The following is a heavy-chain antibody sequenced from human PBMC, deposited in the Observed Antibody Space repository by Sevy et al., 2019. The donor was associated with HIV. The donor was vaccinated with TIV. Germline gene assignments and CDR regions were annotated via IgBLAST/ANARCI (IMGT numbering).Heavy chain of an antibody. Sequence: GGSLRLSCAASGFTFSDYTIHWVRQAPGKGVEWVSVISYDGSRTSYADSVKGRFTISRDNSKNTLFLQMNSLRAEDTAVYYCTRVRGLLGWFDSWGQGTLVTVSS. CDR3: TRVRGLLGWFDS. CDR2: ISYDGSRT. CDR1: GFTFSDYT. J-gene: IGHJ5*01. V-gene: IGHV3-30*04. D-gene: IGHD3-10*01.